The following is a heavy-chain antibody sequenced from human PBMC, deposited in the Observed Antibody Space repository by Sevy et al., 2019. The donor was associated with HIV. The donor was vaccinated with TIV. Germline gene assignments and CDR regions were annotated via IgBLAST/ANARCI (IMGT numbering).Heavy chain of an antibody. CDR2: IYYSGST. J-gene: IGHJ5*02. D-gene: IGHD6-13*01. Sequence: SETLSLTCTVSGGSISSGDYYWSWIRQPPGKGLEWIGYIYYSGSTYYNPSLKSRVTISVDTSKNQFSLKLSSVTAADTAVYYCARDPHIAAAGTGWFDPWGQGTLVTVSS. V-gene: IGHV4-30-4*01. CDR3: ARDPHIAAAGTGWFDP. CDR1: GGSISSGDYY.